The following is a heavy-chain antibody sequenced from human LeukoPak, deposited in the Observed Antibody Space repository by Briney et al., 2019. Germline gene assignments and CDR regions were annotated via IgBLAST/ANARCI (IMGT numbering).Heavy chain of an antibody. Sequence: GGSLRLSCAASGCTFNHYAMHWLRQAPGKGLDGVAVISYDGTNKYYADSVKGRSTISRDNSKNTLYLQMNSLRAEDTAVYYCAKGGYYASSGSYAFDIWGQGTVVTVSS. V-gene: IGHV3-30*18. J-gene: IGHJ3*02. D-gene: IGHD3-22*01. CDR2: ISYDGTNK. CDR1: GCTFNHYA. CDR3: AKGGYYASSGSYAFDI.